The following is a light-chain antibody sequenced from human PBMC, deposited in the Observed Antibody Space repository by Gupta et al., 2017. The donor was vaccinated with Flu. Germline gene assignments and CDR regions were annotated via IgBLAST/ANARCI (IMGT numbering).Light chain of an antibody. CDR3: SSYTFSATRWV. CDR1: SSDIGGYNY. CDR2: EVT. Sequence: SSDIGGYNYVSGHQQKSGEAPKLLLYEVTKRPSGVSDRFSGSKSDNTASLTIAGLQAEDEATYHCSSYTFSATRWVFGGGTTVTVL. J-gene: IGLJ3*02. V-gene: IGLV2-14*01.